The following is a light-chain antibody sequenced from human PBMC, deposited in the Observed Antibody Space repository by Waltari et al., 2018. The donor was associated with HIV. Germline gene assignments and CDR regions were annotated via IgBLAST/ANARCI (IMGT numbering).Light chain of an antibody. CDR2: DVT. Sequence: QSALTQPRSVSGSPGQSVTISCTGTSSDVGGYTYVSWYQHHPGKAPKFMIYDVTMRPSGVPDRFSGSKSGNTASLTISGLQAEDEADYYCCSYAGRYTYVFGTGTKVTVL. J-gene: IGLJ1*01. CDR1: SSDVGGYTY. V-gene: IGLV2-11*01. CDR3: CSYAGRYTYV.